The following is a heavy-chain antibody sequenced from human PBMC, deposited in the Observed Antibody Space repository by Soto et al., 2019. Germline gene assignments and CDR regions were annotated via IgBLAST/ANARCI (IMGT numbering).Heavy chain of an antibody. Sequence: PRLSCAASGFTSGISAMSWVRQAPGKGLEWVSGITNSGGSTYYADSVKGRFTISRDNSRNTLYLQMNSLRAEDTAVYFCARDCSGGSCYPGMDVWGQGTTVTVSS. CDR3: ARDCSGGSCYPGMDV. J-gene: IGHJ6*02. CDR2: ITNSGGST. D-gene: IGHD2-15*01. V-gene: IGHV3-23*01. CDR1: GFTSGISA.